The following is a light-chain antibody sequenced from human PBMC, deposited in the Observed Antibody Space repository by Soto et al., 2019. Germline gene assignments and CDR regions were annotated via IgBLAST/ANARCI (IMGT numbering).Light chain of an antibody. J-gene: IGKJ1*01. CDR1: QSVTDN. CDR2: GAS. Sequence: EIEMTQSPATLSVSPGERATLSCRASQSVTDNLAWYQQKPGQAPRLLIYGASTRASGVPARFSGSGSGTDFTLTISRLEPEDFAVYYCQQYGSSPRTFGQGTKVDIK. CDR3: QQYGSSPRT. V-gene: IGKV3-15*01.